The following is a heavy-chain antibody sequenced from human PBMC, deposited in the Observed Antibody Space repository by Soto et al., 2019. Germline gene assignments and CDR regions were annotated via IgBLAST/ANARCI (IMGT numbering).Heavy chain of an antibody. CDR1: GFTFSSYA. CDR3: AKDEDSGRRPPYYYGMDV. V-gene: IGHV3-23*01. D-gene: IGHD1-26*01. J-gene: IGHJ6*02. Sequence: LRLSCAASGFTFSSYAMSWVRQAPGKGLEWVSAISGSGGSTYYADSVKGRFTISRDNSKNTLYLQMNSLRAEDTAVYYCAKDEDSGRRPPYYYGMDVWGQGTTVTVSS. CDR2: ISGSGGST.